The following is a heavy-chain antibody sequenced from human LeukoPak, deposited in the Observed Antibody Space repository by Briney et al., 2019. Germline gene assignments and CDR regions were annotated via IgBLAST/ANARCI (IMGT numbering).Heavy chain of an antibody. CDR1: GYSFTSYW. J-gene: IGHJ6*02. D-gene: IGHD3-10*01. CDR3: ARAWFGDIYCYYGMDV. V-gene: IGHV5-51*01. Sequence: PGESLKISCKGSGYSFTSYWIGWVRQMPGKGLEWMGIIYPGDSDTRYSPSFQGQVTISADKSISTAYLQWSSLKASDTAMYYCARAWFGDIYCYYGMDVWGQGTTVTVSS. CDR2: IYPGDSDT.